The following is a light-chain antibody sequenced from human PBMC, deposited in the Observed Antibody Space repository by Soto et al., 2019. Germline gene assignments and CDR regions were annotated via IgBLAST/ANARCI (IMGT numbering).Light chain of an antibody. CDR3: SSYTSSSTYG. CDR2: DVS. J-gene: IGLJ1*01. CDR1: SSDVGGYDY. V-gene: IGLV2-14*01. Sequence: QSVLTQPASVSGSPGQSIAISCTGTSSDVGGYDYVSWYQKHPGKATELMIYDVSNRPSGVSHRFSGSKSDNPASLTISGLQAEDEADYYCSSYTSSSTYGFGSGTKVTVL.